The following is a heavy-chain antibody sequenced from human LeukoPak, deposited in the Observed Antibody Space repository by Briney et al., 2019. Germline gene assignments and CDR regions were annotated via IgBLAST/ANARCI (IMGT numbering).Heavy chain of an antibody. Sequence: GGSLRLSCAASGFTFSSYAMHWVRQAPGKGLEWVAVISYDGSNKYYADSVKGRFTISRDNSKNTLYLQMNSLRAEGTAVYYCARDQYSGYDLYYFDYWGQGTLVTVSS. CDR3: ARDQYSGYDLYYFDY. CDR1: GFTFSSYA. D-gene: IGHD5-12*01. J-gene: IGHJ4*02. CDR2: ISYDGSNK. V-gene: IGHV3-30-3*01.